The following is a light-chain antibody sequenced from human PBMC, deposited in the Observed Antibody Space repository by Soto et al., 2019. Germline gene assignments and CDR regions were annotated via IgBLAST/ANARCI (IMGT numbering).Light chain of an antibody. Sequence: VLTQSPGTLSVSPGERATLSCRARQSVSGNNLAWYQQKPGRPPRLLIYGESSRASGVPDRFSGSGSGTNFTLTINRLELEDVAVYYCQQCDGTSWTFGQGTKVDLK. J-gene: IGKJ1*01. CDR1: QSVSGNN. CDR3: QQCDGTSWT. CDR2: GES. V-gene: IGKV3-20*01.